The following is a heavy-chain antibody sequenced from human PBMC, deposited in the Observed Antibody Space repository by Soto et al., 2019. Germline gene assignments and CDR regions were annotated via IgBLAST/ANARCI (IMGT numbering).Heavy chain of an antibody. V-gene: IGHV3-15*01. Sequence: EVQLVESGGGLVKPGESLRLSCAASGFTFSNAWMGWVRQAPGKGLEWVGRLKSKTDGGTTDYAAPVKGRFTISRDDSKNTLYLQMSDLRTEDTAVYYWKSRLHPLKLPRWTGLGDWGQGTLVTVSS. D-gene: IGHD3-9*01. CDR1: GFTFSNAW. CDR2: LKSKTDGGTT. J-gene: IGHJ4*02. CDR3: KSRLHPLKLPRWTGLGD.